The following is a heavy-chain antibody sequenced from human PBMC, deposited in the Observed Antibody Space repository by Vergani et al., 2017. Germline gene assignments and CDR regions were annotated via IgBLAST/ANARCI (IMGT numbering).Heavy chain of an antibody. CDR3: ARHGIAAAGGGPFGY. CDR1: GGSISSSSYY. CDR2: IYYSGST. J-gene: IGHJ4*02. Sequence: QLQLQESGPGLVKPSETLSLTCTVSGGSISSSSYYWGWIRQPPGKGLEWIGSIYYSGSTYYNPSLKSRVTISVDTSKNQFSLNLSSVTAADTAVYYCARHGIAAAGGGPFGYWGQGTLVTVSS. D-gene: IGHD6-13*01. V-gene: IGHV4-39*01.